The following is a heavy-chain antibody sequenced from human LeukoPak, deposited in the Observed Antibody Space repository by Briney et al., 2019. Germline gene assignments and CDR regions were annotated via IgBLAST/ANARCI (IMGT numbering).Heavy chain of an antibody. V-gene: IGHV1-69*05. CDR3: ARGAVYCSSTSCYVSYYYYMDV. CDR2: IIPIFGKA. Sequence: GALVKVSCKASGGTFSSHAISWVRQAPGQGLEWMGGIIPIFGKAKYAQKFQGRVTITTDESTSTAYMELSSLRSEDTAVYYCARGAVYCSSTSCYVSYYYYMDVWGKGTTVTVSS. J-gene: IGHJ6*03. D-gene: IGHD2-2*01. CDR1: GGTFSSHA.